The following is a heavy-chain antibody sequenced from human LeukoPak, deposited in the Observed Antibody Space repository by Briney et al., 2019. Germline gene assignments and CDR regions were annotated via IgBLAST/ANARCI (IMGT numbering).Heavy chain of an antibody. CDR1: GYTFTSYG. CDR2: ISAYNGNT. Sequence: GASVKVSCMASGYTFTSYGISWVRQAPGQGLEWMGWISAYNGNTNYAQKLQGRVTMTTDTSTSTAYMELRSLRSDDTAVYYCARELYYYDSSGYSNWFDPWGQGTLVTVSS. D-gene: IGHD3-22*01. CDR3: ARELYYYDSSGYSNWFDP. V-gene: IGHV1-18*01. J-gene: IGHJ5*02.